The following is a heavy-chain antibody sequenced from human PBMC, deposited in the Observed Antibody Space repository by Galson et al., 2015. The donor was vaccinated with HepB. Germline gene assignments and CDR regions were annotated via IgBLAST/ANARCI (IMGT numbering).Heavy chain of an antibody. V-gene: IGHV6-1*01. J-gene: IGHJ6*02. Sequence: CAISGYSVSSNSSTWNWIRQSPSRGLKWLGRTYYRSKRYNDYSVSVKSRMTINPATSKNQFSLQLNTVTPEDTDVYDCAREVGYSSGSYQGFNYGMDVWGQGTTVTVSS. CDR3: AREVGYSSGSYQGFNYGMDV. D-gene: IGHD6-19*01. CDR1: GYSVSSNSST. CDR2: TYYRSKRYN.